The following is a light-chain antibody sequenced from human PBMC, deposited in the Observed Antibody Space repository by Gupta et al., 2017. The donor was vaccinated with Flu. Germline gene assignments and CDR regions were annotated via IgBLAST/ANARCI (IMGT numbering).Light chain of an antibody. Sequence: QPVLTQPPSVPGAPGQRVTISCTGSSSNIGAFYDVHWYQQLPGTAPRLLIYGNNNRPSGVPDRFSGSKSGTSASLTSTGLLAEDEADYYCQAYDTSRALFGGGTKLTVL. CDR1: SSNIGAFYD. V-gene: IGLV1-40*01. CDR2: GNN. J-gene: IGLJ2*01. CDR3: QAYDTSRAL.